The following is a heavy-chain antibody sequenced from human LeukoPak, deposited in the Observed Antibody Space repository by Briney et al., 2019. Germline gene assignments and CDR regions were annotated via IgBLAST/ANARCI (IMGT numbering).Heavy chain of an antibody. Sequence: SETLSLTCTVPGGSISSYYWSWIRQPAGKGLEWIGRIYTSGSTNYNPSLKSRVTMSVDTSKNQFSLKLSSVTAADTAVYYCARAIRTSTSWNWFDPWGQGTLVTVSS. D-gene: IGHD2-2*01. CDR3: ARAIRTSTSWNWFDP. CDR1: GGSISSYY. V-gene: IGHV4-4*07. CDR2: IYTSGST. J-gene: IGHJ5*02.